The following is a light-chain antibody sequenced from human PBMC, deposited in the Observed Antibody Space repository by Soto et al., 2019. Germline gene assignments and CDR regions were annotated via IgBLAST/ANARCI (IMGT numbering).Light chain of an antibody. CDR3: QQRYSTPFT. Sequence: DIQMTQSPSSLSASVGDRVTITCRASQSISSYLNGYQQKPGKAPKLLIYAASSLQSGVPSRFSGSGSGTDFTLTISSLQPEDVATYYCQQRYSTPFTFGPGTKVDIK. J-gene: IGKJ3*01. CDR2: AAS. CDR1: QSISSY. V-gene: IGKV1-39*01.